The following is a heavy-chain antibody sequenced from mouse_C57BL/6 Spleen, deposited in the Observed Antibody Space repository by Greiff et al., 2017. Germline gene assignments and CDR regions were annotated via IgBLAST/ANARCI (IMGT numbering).Heavy chain of an antibody. Sequence: EVMLVESGGGLVKPGGSLKLSCAASGFTFSDYGMHWVRQAPEKGLEWVAYISRGSGTIYYADTVKGRFTISRDNAKNTLFLQMTSLRSEDTALYYCARLDYDAYWGQGTLVTVSA. J-gene: IGHJ3*01. D-gene: IGHD2-4*01. CDR1: GFTFSDYG. CDR3: ARLDYDAY. CDR2: ISRGSGTI. V-gene: IGHV5-17*01.